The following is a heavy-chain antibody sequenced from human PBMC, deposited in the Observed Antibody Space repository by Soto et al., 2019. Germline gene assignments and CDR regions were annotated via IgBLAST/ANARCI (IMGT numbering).Heavy chain of an antibody. V-gene: IGHV4-39*01. J-gene: IGHJ1*01. D-gene: IGHD6-19*01. CDR1: GGSISSGSYY. Sequence: SETLSLTCTVSGGSISSGSYYWGWIRQPPGKGLEWIGSIYYSGSTYYNPSLKSRVTISVDTSKNQFSLKLSSVTAADTAVYYCARHGIAVAAYAEYFQHWGQGTLVTVSS. CDR3: ARHGIAVAAYAEYFQH. CDR2: IYYSGST.